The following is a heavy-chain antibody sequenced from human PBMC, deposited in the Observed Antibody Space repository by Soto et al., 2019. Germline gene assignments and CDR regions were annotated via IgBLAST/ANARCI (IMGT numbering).Heavy chain of an antibody. CDR2: IFSSGST. D-gene: IGHD2-21*02. Sequence: SETLSLTCTVSGGSITDYSWVWIRQPAGKGLEWIGRIFSSGSTNYNPSLKGRITMSLDTSKNQFSLKLNSATATDTAVYFCARDLGVVVTADNWFDPWGQGILVTVSS. J-gene: IGHJ5*02. CDR1: GGSITDYS. V-gene: IGHV4-4*07. CDR3: ARDLGVVVTADNWFDP.